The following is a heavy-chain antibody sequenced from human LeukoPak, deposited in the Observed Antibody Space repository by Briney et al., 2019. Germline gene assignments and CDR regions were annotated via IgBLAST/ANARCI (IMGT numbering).Heavy chain of an antibody. D-gene: IGHD3-10*01. CDR1: GYTFTSYY. Sequence: ASVKVSCKASGYTFTSYYMHWVRQAPGQGLEWMGIINPSGGSTSYAQKFQGRVTMTRDTSTSTVYMELGSLRSEDTAVYYCARVIKSAYYYGSGSDGYDYWGQGTLVTVSS. V-gene: IGHV1-46*01. CDR2: INPSGGST. CDR3: ARVIKSAYYYGSGSDGYDY. J-gene: IGHJ4*02.